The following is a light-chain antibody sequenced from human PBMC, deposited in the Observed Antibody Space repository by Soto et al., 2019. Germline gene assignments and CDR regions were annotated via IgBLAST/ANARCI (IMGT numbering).Light chain of an antibody. J-gene: IGKJ2*01. CDR2: DAS. CDR1: QSVSSY. CDR3: QQRSNWPPT. V-gene: IGKV3-11*01. Sequence: EIVLTQSRPTLSLSPGERATLSCRASQSVSSYLAWYQQKPGQAPRLLMYDASNRATGTPARFSGSGSGTDFTLTISSLEPEDFAVYYCQQRSNWPPTFGQGTKLEIK.